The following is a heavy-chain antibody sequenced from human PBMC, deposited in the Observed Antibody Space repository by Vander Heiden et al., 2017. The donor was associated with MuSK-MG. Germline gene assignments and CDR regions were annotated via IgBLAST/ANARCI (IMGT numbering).Heavy chain of an antibody. CDR3: ARVKKRSFGVVRDAFDI. D-gene: IGHD3-3*01. CDR2: IHYSGST. CDR1: AGSISSGGCY. Sequence: QVQLQQSGPVLVQPSQTLSLTRTVFAGSISSGGCYWSWIRQHPGKGLEWIGYIHYSGSTYYNPSLKSRVTISVDTSKNQFSLKLSSVTAADTAVYYCARVKKRSFGVVRDAFDIRGQGTRVTVSS. J-gene: IGHJ3*02. V-gene: IGHV4-31*03.